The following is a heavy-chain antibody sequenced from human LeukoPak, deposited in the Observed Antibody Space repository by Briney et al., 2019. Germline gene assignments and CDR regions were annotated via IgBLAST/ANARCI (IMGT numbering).Heavy chain of an antibody. CDR3: ARPYDSSGITDGWYFDL. D-gene: IGHD3-22*01. CDR1: GGSIRSGGYY. V-gene: IGHV4-31*03. J-gene: IGHJ2*01. CDR2: IYYSGST. Sequence: PSETLSLTCTVSGGSIRSGGYYWSWIRQHPGKGLEWIGYIYYSGSTYYNPSLKSRVTISVDTSKNQFSLKLSSVTAVDTAVYYCARPYDSSGITDGWYFDLWGRGTLVTVSS.